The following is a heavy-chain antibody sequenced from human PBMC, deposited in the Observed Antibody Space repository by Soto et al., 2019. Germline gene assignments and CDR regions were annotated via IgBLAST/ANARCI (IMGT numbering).Heavy chain of an antibody. CDR3: AKDGDSITRNKPLDY. D-gene: IGHD2-2*01. Sequence: VGSLRLSCAASGFTFSSYAMCCFRQCPVKGLGWVSSISVSGDRTFYADSVKGRFTISRDNSRNTLHLQMNSLRAEDTAVYYCAKDGDSITRNKPLDYWGQGTLVTVSS. J-gene: IGHJ4*02. CDR1: GFTFSSYA. CDR2: ISVSGDRT. V-gene: IGHV3-23*01.